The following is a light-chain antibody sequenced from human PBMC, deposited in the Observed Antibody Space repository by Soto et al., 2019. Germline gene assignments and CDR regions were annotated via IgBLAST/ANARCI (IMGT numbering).Light chain of an antibody. J-gene: IGLJ3*02. CDR1: SSDVGGYKF. CDR2: EVS. Sequence: QSALTQPASVSASPGQSITISCTGTSSDVGGYKFVSWFQQHPDKAPKLIIYEVSNRPSGVSHRFSGSKSGNTASLSISGLQAEDEADYYCSSYTSSSRWVFGGGTKLTVL. CDR3: SSYTSSSRWV. V-gene: IGLV2-14*01.